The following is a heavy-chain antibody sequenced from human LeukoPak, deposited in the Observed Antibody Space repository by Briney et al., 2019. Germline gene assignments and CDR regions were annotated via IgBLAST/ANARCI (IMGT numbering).Heavy chain of an antibody. CDR3: ARGKSGRYKEFDY. Sequence: ASVKLSCKASAGTFSSYAISWVRQPPGQGLELMGGIIPIFGTANYAQKFQVRVTITAAESTSTAYLYLSSMRSKDTAAYYYARGKSGRYKEFDYWGQGTRVTVSS. J-gene: IGHJ4*02. CDR1: AGTFSSYA. CDR2: IIPIFGTA. D-gene: IGHD1-26*01. V-gene: IGHV1-69*13.